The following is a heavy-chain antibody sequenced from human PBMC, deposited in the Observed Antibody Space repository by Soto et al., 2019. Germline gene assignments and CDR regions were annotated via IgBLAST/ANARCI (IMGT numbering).Heavy chain of an antibody. Sequence: EVQLVESGGGLVKPGGSLRLSCAVSGFTFSNAWVNWVRQAPGKGLEWVGRIKSKTDGGTTDYAAPVKGRFTISRDDSKNTLYLQMNSLKTEDTAVYYCTTDERRFWESGLLGTNYWGQGTLVTVSS. J-gene: IGHJ4*02. CDR2: IKSKTDGGTT. V-gene: IGHV3-15*07. D-gene: IGHD3-10*01. CDR3: TTDERRFWESGLLGTNY. CDR1: GFTFSNAW.